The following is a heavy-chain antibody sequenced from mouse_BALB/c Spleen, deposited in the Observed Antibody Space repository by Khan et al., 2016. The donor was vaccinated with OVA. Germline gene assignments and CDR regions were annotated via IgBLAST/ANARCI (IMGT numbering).Heavy chain of an antibody. CDR1: GYSITSGYR. CDR3: ARGGAVVPYWYFDV. V-gene: IGHV3-6*02. D-gene: IGHD1-1*01. J-gene: IGHJ1*01. Sequence: EVQLQESGPGLVKPSQSLSLTCSVTGYSITSGYRWNWIRQFPGNKLEWMGYISYDGSNNYNPSLKNRISITRDTSKNQFFLKLNSVTTEDTATDYCARGGAVVPYWYFDVWGAGTTVTVSS. CDR2: ISYDGSN.